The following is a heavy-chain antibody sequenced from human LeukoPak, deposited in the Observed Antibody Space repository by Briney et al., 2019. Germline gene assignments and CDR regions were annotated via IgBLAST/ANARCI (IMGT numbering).Heavy chain of an antibody. Sequence: GGSLRLSCVASGFTFSHYGMNWVRQAPGKGLEWVSGVRSSGAITYYADSVKGRFTISRDNSKNTMYLQMNSLRAEDTAVYYCARDSGGSWNRAAFDYWGQGTLVTVSS. CDR3: ARDSGGSWNRAAFDY. D-gene: IGHD2-15*01. CDR1: GFTFSHYG. CDR2: VRSSGAIT. J-gene: IGHJ4*02. V-gene: IGHV3-23*01.